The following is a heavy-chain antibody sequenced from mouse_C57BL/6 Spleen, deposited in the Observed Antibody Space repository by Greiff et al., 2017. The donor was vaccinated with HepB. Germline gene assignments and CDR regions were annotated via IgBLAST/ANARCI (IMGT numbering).Heavy chain of an antibody. Sequence: QVQLQQPGAELVKPGASVKLSCKASGYTFTSYWMHWVKQRPGQGLEWIGMIHPNSGSTNYNEKFKSKATLPVDKSSSTAYMQLSSLTSEDSAVYYCARSYDGYRYFDVWGTGTTVTVSS. CDR2: IHPNSGST. CDR1: GYTFTSYW. D-gene: IGHD2-3*01. CDR3: ARSYDGYRYFDV. V-gene: IGHV1-64*01. J-gene: IGHJ1*03.